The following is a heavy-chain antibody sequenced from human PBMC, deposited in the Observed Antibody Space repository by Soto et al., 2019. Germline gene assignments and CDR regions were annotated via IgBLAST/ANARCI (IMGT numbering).Heavy chain of an antibody. Sequence: QITLKESGPTLVKPTQTLTLTCTFSGFSLSTSGVGVGWIRQPPGKALEWLALIYWDDDKRYSPSLKSRLTITKDTSKNQVVLTMTNMDPVDTATYYCAHSFLAAAGTAPFASYWGQGTLVTVSS. V-gene: IGHV2-5*02. J-gene: IGHJ4*02. CDR1: GFSLSTSGVG. D-gene: IGHD6-13*01. CDR2: IYWDDDK. CDR3: AHSFLAAAGTAPFASY.